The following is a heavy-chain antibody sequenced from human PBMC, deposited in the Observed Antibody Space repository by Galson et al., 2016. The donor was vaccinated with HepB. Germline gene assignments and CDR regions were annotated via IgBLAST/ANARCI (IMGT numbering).Heavy chain of an antibody. D-gene: IGHD6-25*01. Sequence: SVKVSCKASGYTFTGYYIHWVRQAPGQGLEWMGWINPNSGDTNYAQTFQGWVTMTRDTSISTAYMELSRLRSDDTAIYSCARAQAGNYYGMDVWGQGTTVTVAS. V-gene: IGHV1-2*04. CDR3: ARAQAGNYYGMDV. CDR1: GYTFTGYY. J-gene: IGHJ6*02. CDR2: INPNSGDT.